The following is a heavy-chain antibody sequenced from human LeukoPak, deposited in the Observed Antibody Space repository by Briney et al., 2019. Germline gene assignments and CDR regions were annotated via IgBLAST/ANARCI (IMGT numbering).Heavy chain of an antibody. Sequence: GASVKVSCRASGYTFSSHGLTWVRRAPGQGLEWMGWISANNGNTNYAQKLQGRVTVTTDTSTSIAYMELRSLRSDDTAVYYCAREGTAGRYYFDYWGQGTLVTVSS. D-gene: IGHD3-10*01. V-gene: IGHV1-18*01. J-gene: IGHJ4*02. CDR1: GYTFSSHG. CDR2: ISANNGNT. CDR3: AREGTAGRYYFDY.